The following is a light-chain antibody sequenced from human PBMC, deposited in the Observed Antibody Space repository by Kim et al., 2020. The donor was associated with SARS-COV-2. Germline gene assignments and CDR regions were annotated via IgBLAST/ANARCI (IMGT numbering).Light chain of an antibody. CDR3: QSYDTSLSGWV. CDR2: VNN. V-gene: IGLV1-40*01. J-gene: IGLJ3*02. Sequence: QSVLTQPPSVSGAPGQRVSVSCTGSSSNIGAGYDVHWYQQFPRTAPKLLIYVNNNRPSGVPDRFSGSKSGTSASLAITGLQAEDEADYYCQSYDTSLSGWVFGGGTQLTVL. CDR1: SSNIGAGYD.